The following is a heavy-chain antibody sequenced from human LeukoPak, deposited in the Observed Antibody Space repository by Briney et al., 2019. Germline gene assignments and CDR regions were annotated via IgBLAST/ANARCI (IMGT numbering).Heavy chain of an antibody. V-gene: IGHV3-7*01. J-gene: IGHJ4*02. CDR2: IKQDGSEK. CDR1: GFTFSNYW. CDR3: TRVRSY. D-gene: IGHD3-10*01. Sequence: GGSLRLSCAASGFTFSNYWMNWVRQAPGKGLEWVANIKQDGSEKYYVDSVKGRFTISRDNAKNSLYLQMNSLRAEDTGVYYCTRVRSYWGQGTLVTVS.